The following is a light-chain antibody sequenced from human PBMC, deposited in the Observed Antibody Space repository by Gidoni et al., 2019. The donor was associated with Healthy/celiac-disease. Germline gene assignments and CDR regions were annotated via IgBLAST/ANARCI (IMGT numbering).Light chain of an antibody. V-gene: IGKV2-30*01. CDR2: KVS. Sequence: DGVMTQSPLSLPVTLGQPASISCRSSQSRVYSDGNTYLNCFQQRPGQAPSRLIDKVSNRDSGVPDRFSGSGSCTDFTLKISRVEAEDVGVYYFMQGTHWPRTFGQGTKVEIK. J-gene: IGKJ1*01. CDR3: MQGTHWPRT. CDR1: QSRVYSDGNTY.